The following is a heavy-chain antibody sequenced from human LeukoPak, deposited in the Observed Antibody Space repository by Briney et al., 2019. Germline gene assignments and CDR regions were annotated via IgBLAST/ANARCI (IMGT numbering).Heavy chain of an antibody. Sequence: PGGSLRLSCAASGFTVSSNYMSWVRQAPGKGLEWVSVIYSGGSTYYADSVKGRFTISRDNSKNTLYLQMNSLRAEDTAVYYCAREVLGWEYYFDYWGQGTLVTVSS. J-gene: IGHJ4*02. D-gene: IGHD3-10*01. CDR3: AREVLGWEYYFDY. CDR1: GFTVSSNY. CDR2: IYSGGST. V-gene: IGHV3-66*01.